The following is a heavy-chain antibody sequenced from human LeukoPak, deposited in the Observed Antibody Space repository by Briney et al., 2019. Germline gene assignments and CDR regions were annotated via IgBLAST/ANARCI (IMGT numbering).Heavy chain of an antibody. CDR2: IRYDGSNK. CDR3: AKDFNIVLYYMDV. CDR1: GFTFSSYG. V-gene: IGHV3-30*02. J-gene: IGHJ6*03. Sequence: PGGSLRLSCAASGFTFSSYGMHWVRQAPGKGLEWVAFIRYDGSNKYYADSVKGRFTISRDNSKNTLYLQMNSLRAEDTAVYYCAKDFNIVLYYMDVWGKGTTVTVSS. D-gene: IGHD5-12*01.